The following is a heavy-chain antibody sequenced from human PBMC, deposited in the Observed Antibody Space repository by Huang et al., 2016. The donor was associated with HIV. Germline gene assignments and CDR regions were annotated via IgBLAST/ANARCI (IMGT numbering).Heavy chain of an antibody. D-gene: IGHD3-3*01. J-gene: IGHJ4*02. CDR2: IDPSGGST. CDR1: GYTFTNYY. V-gene: IGHV1-46*01. Sequence: QVQLVQSGAEVKKPGASVKVSCKASGYTFTNYYMHWVRQAPGKGLEWMGIIDPSGGSTTYAQKFQGRVTMTRDTSARTFYLELRSLRSEDTAIYYCARPFSFGVALFYWGQGTLVTVSS. CDR3: ARPFSFGVALFY.